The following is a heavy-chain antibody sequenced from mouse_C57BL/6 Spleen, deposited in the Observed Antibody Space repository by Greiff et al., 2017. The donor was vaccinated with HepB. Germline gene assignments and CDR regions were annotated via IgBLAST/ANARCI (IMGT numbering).Heavy chain of an antibody. Sequence: EVKLMESGAELVRPGASVKLSCTASGFNIKDDYMHWVKQRPEQGLEWIGWIDPENGDTEYASKFQGKATITADTSSNTAYLQLSILTSEDTAVYYCTSDYYSNYRWYFDVWGTGTTVTVSS. CDR2: IDPENGDT. V-gene: IGHV14-4*01. D-gene: IGHD2-5*01. CDR1: GFNIKDDY. J-gene: IGHJ1*03. CDR3: TSDYYSNYRWYFDV.